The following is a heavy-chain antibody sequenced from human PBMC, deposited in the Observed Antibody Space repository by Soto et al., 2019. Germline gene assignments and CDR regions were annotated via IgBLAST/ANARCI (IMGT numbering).Heavy chain of an antibody. Sequence: QVQLQQWGAGLLKPSETLSLTCAVYGGSFSGYYWSWIRQPPGKGLEWIGEINHSGSTNYNPSLKSRVTISVDTSKNQFSLKLSSVTAADTAVYYCARRPRRYFDSPRHNWFDPWGQGTLVTVSS. CDR3: ARRPRRYFDSPRHNWFDP. J-gene: IGHJ5*02. CDR2: INHSGST. V-gene: IGHV4-34*01. D-gene: IGHD3-9*01. CDR1: GGSFSGYY.